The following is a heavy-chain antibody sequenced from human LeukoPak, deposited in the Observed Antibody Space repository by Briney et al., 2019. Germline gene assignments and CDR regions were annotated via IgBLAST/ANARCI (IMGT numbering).Heavy chain of an antibody. CDR2: IYYSGST. Sequence: SETLSLTCAVYGGSFSGYYWSWIRQPPGKGLEWIGYIYYSGSTNYNPSLKSRVTISVDTSKNQFSLKLSSVTAADTAVYYCARGYYDFWSGYPDSPYYFDYWGQGTLVTVSS. CDR1: GGSFSGYY. D-gene: IGHD3-3*01. J-gene: IGHJ4*02. CDR3: ARGYYDFWSGYPDSPYYFDY. V-gene: IGHV4-59*01.